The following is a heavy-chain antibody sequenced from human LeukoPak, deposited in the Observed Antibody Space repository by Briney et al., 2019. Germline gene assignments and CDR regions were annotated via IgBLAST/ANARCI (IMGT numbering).Heavy chain of an antibody. CDR3: ARDMGIRGVITPFDC. Sequence: ASVKVSCKASGYTFTGYYMHWVRQAPGQGLEWMGWIDPNSGGTDYAQKFQGRVTMTRDTSVSTAYMELSRLTSDDTAVYYCARDMGIRGVITPFDCWGQGTLVTVSS. V-gene: IGHV1-2*02. CDR1: GYTFTGYY. D-gene: IGHD3-10*01. J-gene: IGHJ4*02. CDR2: IDPNSGGT.